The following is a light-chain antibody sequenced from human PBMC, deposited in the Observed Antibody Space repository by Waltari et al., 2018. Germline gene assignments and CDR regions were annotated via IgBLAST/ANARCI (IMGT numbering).Light chain of an antibody. V-gene: IGKV1-5*03. CDR2: KAS. CDR1: ESISNC. CDR3: QQYDSFWT. Sequence: DIQMTQSPSTLSASVGDRVTITCRASESISNCLAWYQQKPGKAPKVLIHKASSLESGVPSRFSGSGSATEFPLTISNLQPDDFATYYCQQYDSFWTFGQGTKVEIK. J-gene: IGKJ1*01.